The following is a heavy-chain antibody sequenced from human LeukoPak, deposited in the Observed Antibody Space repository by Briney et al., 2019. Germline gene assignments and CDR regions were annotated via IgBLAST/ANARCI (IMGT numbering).Heavy chain of an antibody. J-gene: IGHJ2*01. CDR2: ISYNGYSK. Sequence: GGSLRLSCAASGFTFSSYAMHWVRQAPGKGLEWVSVISYNGYSKYYADSVKGRFTISRDNSKGTLYLQMGSLGADDMAVYYCARGLRGCTGPTCFAYWYFDLWGRGTLVTVSS. CDR3: ARGLRGCTGPTCFAYWYFDL. CDR1: GFTFSSYA. V-gene: IGHV3-30*14. D-gene: IGHD2-8*02.